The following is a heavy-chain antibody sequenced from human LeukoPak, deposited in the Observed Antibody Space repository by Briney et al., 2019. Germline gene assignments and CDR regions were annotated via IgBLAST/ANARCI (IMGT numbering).Heavy chain of an antibody. Sequence: GGSLRLSCAASGFTFSSYAMSWVRQAPGKGLEWVSAISGSGGSTYYADSVRGRFTISRDNAKNSLHLQMNSLRAEDTAVYYCARDLSEGYYFDYWGQGTLVTVSS. CDR3: ARDLSEGYYFDY. CDR1: GFTFSSYA. V-gene: IGHV3-23*01. J-gene: IGHJ4*02. CDR2: ISGSGGST.